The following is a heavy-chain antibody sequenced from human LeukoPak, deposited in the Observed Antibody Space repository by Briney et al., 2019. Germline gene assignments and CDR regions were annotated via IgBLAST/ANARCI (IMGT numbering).Heavy chain of an antibody. CDR2: IYHSGST. CDR1: GYSISSGYY. V-gene: IGHV4-38-2*02. CDR3: AKDKEWSIAADAFDI. J-gene: IGHJ3*02. Sequence: SETLSLTCTVSGYSISSGYYWGWIRQPPGKGLEWIGSIYHSGSTYYNPSLKSRVTISVDTSKNQFSLKLSSVTAADTAVYYCAKDKEWSIAADAFDIWGQGTMVTVSS. D-gene: IGHD6-6*01.